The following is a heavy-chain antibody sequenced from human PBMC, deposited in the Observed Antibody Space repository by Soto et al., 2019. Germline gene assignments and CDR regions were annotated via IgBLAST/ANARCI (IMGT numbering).Heavy chain of an antibody. D-gene: IGHD2-2*03. CDR1: GYTFTSYG. Sequence: ASVKVSCKASGYTFTSYGISWVRQAPGQGLEWMGWISAYNGNTNYAQKLQGRVTMTADTSTSTAYMELRSLRSDDTAVYYCARDGYCSSTSCYGGLYYYGMDVWGQGTTVTVSS. V-gene: IGHV1-18*04. CDR2: ISAYNGNT. J-gene: IGHJ6*02. CDR3: ARDGYCSSTSCYGGLYYYGMDV.